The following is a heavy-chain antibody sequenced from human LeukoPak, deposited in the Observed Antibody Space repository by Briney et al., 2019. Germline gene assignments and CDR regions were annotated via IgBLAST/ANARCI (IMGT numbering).Heavy chain of an antibody. V-gene: IGHV1-3*03. CDR1: GYTFTSYA. Sequence: ASVKVSCKASGYTFTSYAMHWVRQAPGQRLEWMGWINAGNGNTKYSQEFQGRVTITRDTSASTAYMELSSLRSEDMAVYYCARDPVIAAAGLLDYWGQGTLVTVSS. J-gene: IGHJ4*02. CDR2: INAGNGNT. CDR3: ARDPVIAAAGLLDY. D-gene: IGHD6-13*01.